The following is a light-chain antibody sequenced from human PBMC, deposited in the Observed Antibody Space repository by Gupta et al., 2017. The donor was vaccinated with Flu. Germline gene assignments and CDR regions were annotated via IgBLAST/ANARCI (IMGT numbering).Light chain of an antibody. Sequence: TVTLTCGLSSGSVSSDRYTSWYQQRPGQAPRTLVYSTSTRSSGVPERFSGSILGHKAALTITGAQADDDCRYFCVLYMGNGVWIFGGGTRVTVL. CDR1: SGSVSSDRY. CDR2: STS. CDR3: VLYMGNGVWI. J-gene: IGLJ2*01. V-gene: IGLV8-61*01.